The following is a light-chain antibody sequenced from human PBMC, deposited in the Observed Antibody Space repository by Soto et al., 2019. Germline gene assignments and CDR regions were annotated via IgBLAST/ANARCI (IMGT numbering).Light chain of an antibody. J-gene: IGKJ1*01. CDR2: GAS. CDR1: QSVTSTY. V-gene: IGKV3D-20*02. Sequence: EIVMTQSPATLSVSPGERATLSCRASQSVTSTYLAWWQQKPGQAPRLLIYGASRRATGIPVRFSGSGSGTDFTLTISSLEPEDVAVYYCQQRTNRPPWTFGQGTKVDIK. CDR3: QQRTNRPPWT.